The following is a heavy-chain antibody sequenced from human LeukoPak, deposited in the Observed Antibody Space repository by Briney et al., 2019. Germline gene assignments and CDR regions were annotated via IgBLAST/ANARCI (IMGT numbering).Heavy chain of an antibody. V-gene: IGHV3-30*03. Sequence: GGSLRLSCAASGFTLSSYWMSWVRQAPGKGLEWVAVISYDGSNKYYADSVKGRFTISRDNSKNTLYLQMNSLRAEDTAVYYCARDRDYSNYSRYYYYYYMDVWGKGTTVTVSS. D-gene: IGHD4-11*01. CDR2: ISYDGSNK. CDR3: ARDRDYSNYSRYYYYYYMDV. CDR1: GFTLSSYW. J-gene: IGHJ6*03.